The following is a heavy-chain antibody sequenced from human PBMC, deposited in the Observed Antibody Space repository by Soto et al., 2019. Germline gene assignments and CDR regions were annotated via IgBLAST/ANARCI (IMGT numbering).Heavy chain of an antibody. CDR2: ISSSSSYI. J-gene: IGHJ4*02. CDR3: ARSPRAGAAARPGARWYYFDY. CDR1: GFTFSSYS. Sequence: GGSLRLSCAASGFTFSSYSMNWVRQAPGKGLEWVSSISSSSSYIYYADSVKGRFTISRDNAKNSLYLQMNSLRAEDTAVYYCARSPRAGAAARPGARWYYFDYWGQGTLVTVSS. D-gene: IGHD6-6*01. V-gene: IGHV3-21*01.